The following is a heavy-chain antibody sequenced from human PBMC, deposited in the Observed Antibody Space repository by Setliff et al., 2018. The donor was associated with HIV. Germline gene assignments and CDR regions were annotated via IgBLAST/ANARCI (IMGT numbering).Heavy chain of an antibody. D-gene: IGHD3-9*01. V-gene: IGHV1-69*05. Sequence: SVKVSCKASGGTFSSYAINWVRQAPGQGLEWMGGVIPIFGTANYAQKFQGRVTITTDESTSTAYMELSSLRSEDTAMYYCATSGFYDILTGPTPGVFDIWGQGTMVTVSS. J-gene: IGHJ3*02. CDR3: ATSGFYDILTGPTPGVFDI. CDR2: VIPIFGTA. CDR1: GGTFSSYA.